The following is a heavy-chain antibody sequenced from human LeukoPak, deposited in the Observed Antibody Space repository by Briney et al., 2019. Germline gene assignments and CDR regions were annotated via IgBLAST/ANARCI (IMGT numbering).Heavy chain of an antibody. D-gene: IGHD3-10*01. CDR1: GGSVSSYY. CDR3: ARARGGLLSQGFDY. Sequence: SETLSLTCTVSGGSVSSYYWTWIRQPPGKGLEWIGYISYAVNTYHTPSLKSRVTISVDMSKNQFSLKLSSVTAADTAVYYCARARGGLLSQGFDYWGQGTLVTVSS. J-gene: IGHJ4*02. CDR2: ISYAVNT. V-gene: IGHV4-59*02.